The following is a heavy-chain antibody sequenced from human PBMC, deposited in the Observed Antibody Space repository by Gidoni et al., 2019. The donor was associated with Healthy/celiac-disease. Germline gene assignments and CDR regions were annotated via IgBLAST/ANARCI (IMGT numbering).Heavy chain of an antibody. CDR2: IYSGGST. D-gene: IGHD1-1*01. CDR3: ARDMESTYYYYYMDV. V-gene: IGHV3-66*02. J-gene: IGHJ6*03. CDR1: GFTVRSNY. Sequence: EVQLVESGGGLVQPGGSLRLSCAASGFTVRSNYMSWFRQAPGKGLEWVSVIYSGGSTYYADSVKGRFTISRDNSKNTLYLQMNSLRAEDTAVYYCARDMESTYYYYYMDVWGKGTTVTVSS.